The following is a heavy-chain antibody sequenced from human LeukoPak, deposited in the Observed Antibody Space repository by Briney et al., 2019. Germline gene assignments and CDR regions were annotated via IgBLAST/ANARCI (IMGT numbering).Heavy chain of an antibody. CDR3: AKGSSGYFLDL. D-gene: IGHD3-22*01. CDR1: GFVFNDYG. V-gene: IGHV3-23*01. CDR2: ISNDGGGT. Sequence: GGSLRLPCAASGFVFNDYGLTWVRQAPGKGLEWVSAISNDGGGTTYADFVKGRFTISRDNSKNTLFLQMNSLRAEDTALYYCAKGSSGYFLDLWGHGTLVTVSS. J-gene: IGHJ5*02.